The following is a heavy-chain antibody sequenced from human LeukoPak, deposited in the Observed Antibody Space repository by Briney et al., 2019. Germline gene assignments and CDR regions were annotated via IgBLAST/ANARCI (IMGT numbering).Heavy chain of an antibody. CDR2: IYYSGST. V-gene: IGHV4-59*08. CDR3: ARVWTTVTTSAFDI. D-gene: IGHD4-17*01. J-gene: IGHJ3*02. Sequence: PSETLSLTCTVSGGSISSYYWSWIRQPPGKGLEWIGYIYYSGSTNYNPSLKSRVTISVDTSKNQFSLKLSSVTAADTAVYYCARVWTTVTTSAFDIWGQGTMVTVSS. CDR1: GGSISSYY.